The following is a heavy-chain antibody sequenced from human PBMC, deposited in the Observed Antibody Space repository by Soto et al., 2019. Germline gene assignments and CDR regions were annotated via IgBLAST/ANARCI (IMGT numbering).Heavy chain of an antibody. CDR1: GYVFTAYA. CDR2: INVGNGDT. Sequence: QVQLVQSGAEVKKPGASVKVSCKASGYVFTAYAMHWVRQTPGQRLEWMGWINVGNGDTKYSPKFQGRVTVTRDTTESTAFMELTSLTSEDTAVYFCARDHHRSRPYYFDLWGQGTLVTVSS. CDR3: ARDHHRSRPYYFDL. J-gene: IGHJ4*02. V-gene: IGHV1-3*01. D-gene: IGHD2-15*01.